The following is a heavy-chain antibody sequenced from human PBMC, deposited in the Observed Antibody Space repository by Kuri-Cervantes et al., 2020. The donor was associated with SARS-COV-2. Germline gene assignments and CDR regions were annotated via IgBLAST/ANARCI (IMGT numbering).Heavy chain of an antibody. J-gene: IGHJ2*01. Sequence: SETLSLTCAVYGGSFSGYYWSWIRQPPGKGLEWIGEINHSGSTYYNPSLKSRVTISVGTSKNQFSLKLSSVTAADTAVYYCARLRPGTITIFGVATKNWYFDLWGRGTLVTVSS. CDR1: GGSFSGYY. D-gene: IGHD3-3*01. V-gene: IGHV4-34*01. CDR2: INHSGST. CDR3: ARLRPGTITIFGVATKNWYFDL.